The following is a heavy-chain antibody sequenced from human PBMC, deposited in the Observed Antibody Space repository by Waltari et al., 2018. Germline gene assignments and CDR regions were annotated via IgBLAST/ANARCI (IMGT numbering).Heavy chain of an antibody. D-gene: IGHD6-6*01. CDR2: INHSGST. V-gene: IGHV4-34*01. Sequence: QVQLQQWGAGLLKPSETLSLTCAVSGGSSSGYYWSWIRQPPGKGLEWIGEINHSGSTNYNPSLKSRVTISVDTSKNQFSLKLSSVTAANTAVYYCARGRIAARRSYFQHWGQGTLVTVSS. CDR1: GGSSSGYY. J-gene: IGHJ1*01. CDR3: ARGRIAARRSYFQH.